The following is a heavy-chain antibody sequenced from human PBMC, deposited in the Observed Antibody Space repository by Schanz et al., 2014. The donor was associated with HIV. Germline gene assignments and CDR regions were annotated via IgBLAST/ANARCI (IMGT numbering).Heavy chain of an antibody. D-gene: IGHD4-4*01. V-gene: IGHV3-33*05. CDR3: AKEAVTTFFDY. J-gene: IGHJ4*02. CDR1: GITLSGYG. Sequence: QVQLVESGGGVVQPGRSQRLSCAASGITLSGYGMHWVRQAPGKGPEWVAVISYDGSNKYYADSVKGRFTISRDNSKNTLYLQMNSLRAEDTAVYYCAKEAVTTFFDYWGQGTLVTVSS. CDR2: ISYDGSNK.